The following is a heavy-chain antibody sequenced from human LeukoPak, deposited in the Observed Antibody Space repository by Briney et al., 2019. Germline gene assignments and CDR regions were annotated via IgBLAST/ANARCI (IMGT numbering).Heavy chain of an antibody. CDR2: ISYDGSNK. CDR3: ARSYYYDSSGYLDY. Sequence: GGSLRLSCAASGFTFSSYAMHWVRQAPGKGLEWVAVISYDGSNKYYADSVKGRFTISRDNSKNTLYLQMNSLRAEDTAVYYCARSYYYDSSGYLDYWAREPWSPSPQ. CDR1: GFTFSSYA. D-gene: IGHD3-22*01. J-gene: IGHJ4*02. V-gene: IGHV3-30*01.